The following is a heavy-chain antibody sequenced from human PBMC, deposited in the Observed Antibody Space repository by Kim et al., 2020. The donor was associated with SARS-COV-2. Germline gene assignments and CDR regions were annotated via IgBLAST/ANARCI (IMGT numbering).Heavy chain of an antibody. CDR2: IYHSGST. J-gene: IGHJ4*01. CDR3: ARAWGSCSLISCWDGFDY. Sequence: SETLSLTCSVSGDSVTNYYWSWIRQPPGKGLEWIGYIYHSGSTNSNPSLRSRVIISVATSKNRVSLKLSSMTAADTAVYYCARAWGSCSLISCWDGFDY. V-gene: IGHV4-59*08. CDR1: GDSVTNYY. D-gene: IGHD3-16*01.